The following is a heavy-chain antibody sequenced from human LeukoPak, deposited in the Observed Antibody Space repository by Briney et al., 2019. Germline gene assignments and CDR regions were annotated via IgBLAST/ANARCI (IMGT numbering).Heavy chain of an antibody. CDR1: GGSISGSYY. D-gene: IGHD6-19*01. Sequence: SETLSLTCTVSGGSISGSYYWSWIRQPAGKGLEWIGRTYSSGSTNYDPSLKSRVTISVDKSNNQFSLMLNSVTAADTAVYYCARGKQYAVDYWGQGTLVTVSS. CDR3: ARGKQYAVDY. CDR2: TYSSGST. J-gene: IGHJ4*02. V-gene: IGHV4-4*07.